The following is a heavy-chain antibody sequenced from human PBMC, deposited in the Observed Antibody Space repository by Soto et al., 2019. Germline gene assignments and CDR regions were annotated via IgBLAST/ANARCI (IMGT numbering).Heavy chain of an antibody. Sequence: QVQLVESGGGVVQPGRSLRLSCAASGFTFSSYVMHWVRQAPGKGLEWVAVISYEGSNKYYADSVKGRFTISRHNSKNTLYLQRHSLIAEDTAVYYCANDTMDIVVVVDANGDYDCYFDLWGRGTLVTVSA. CDR3: ANDTMDIVVVVDANGDYDCYFDL. CDR1: GFTFSSYV. J-gene: IGHJ2*01. CDR2: ISYEGSNK. D-gene: IGHD2-15*01. V-gene: IGHV3-30*18.